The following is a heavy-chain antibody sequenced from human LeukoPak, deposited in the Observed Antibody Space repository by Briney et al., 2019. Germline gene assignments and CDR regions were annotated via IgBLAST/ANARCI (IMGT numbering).Heavy chain of an antibody. CDR1: GFTFSNYW. J-gene: IGHJ5*02. V-gene: IGHV3-7*01. Sequence: GGSLRLSCAASGFTFSNYWMSWVRQAPGKGLEWVANIKQDGSEKYYVDSVEGRFAISRDNAQNSLYLQMDSLRVEDTAMYYCARWQPGFDPWGQGTLVTVSS. D-gene: IGHD6-13*01. CDR3: ARWQPGFDP. CDR2: IKQDGSEK.